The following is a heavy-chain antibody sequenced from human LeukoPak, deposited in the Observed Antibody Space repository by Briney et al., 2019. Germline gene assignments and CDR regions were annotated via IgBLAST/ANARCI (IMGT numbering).Heavy chain of an antibody. D-gene: IGHD2-2*01. CDR1: GFTVSSNY. J-gene: IGHJ4*02. V-gene: IGHV3-53*01. CDR3: ARGKIDSPLDIVVVPAAMLGLDY. CDR2: IYSGGST. Sequence: GGSLRLSCAASGFTVSSNYMSWVRQAPGKGLEWVSVIYSGGSTYYADSVKGRFTISRDNSKNTLYLQMNSLRAEDTAVYYCARGKIDSPLDIVVVPAAMLGLDYWGQGTLVTVSS.